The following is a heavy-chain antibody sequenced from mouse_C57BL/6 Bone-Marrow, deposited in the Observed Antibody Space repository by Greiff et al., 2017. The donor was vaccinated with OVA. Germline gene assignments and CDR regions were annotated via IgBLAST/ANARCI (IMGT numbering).Heavy chain of an antibody. CDR2: INPGDGDT. J-gene: IGHJ1*03. CDR3: ASPITAVVEEYFGV. V-gene: IGHV1-80*01. Sequence: VQLQQSGAELVKPGASVKLSCKASGYAFSSYWMNWVKQRPGKGLEWIGQINPGDGDTNYNGKFKGKATLTADKSSSTAYMQLSSLTSEDSAVYSCASPITAVVEEYFGVWGTGPTVTFSS. D-gene: IGHD1-1*01. CDR1: GYAFSSYW.